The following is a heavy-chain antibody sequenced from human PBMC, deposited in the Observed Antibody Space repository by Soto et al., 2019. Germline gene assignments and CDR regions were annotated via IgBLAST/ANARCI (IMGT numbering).Heavy chain of an antibody. CDR1: GFTFSSYG. Sequence: GGSLRLSCAAFGFTFSSYGMHGVRQAPGKGLEWVAVISYDGSNKYYADSVKGRFTISRDNSKNTLYLQMNSLRAEDTAVYYCAKALGYSSSCMDVWGQGTTVTVSS. CDR3: AKALGYSSSCMDV. D-gene: IGHD6-13*01. J-gene: IGHJ6*02. CDR2: ISYDGSNK. V-gene: IGHV3-30*18.